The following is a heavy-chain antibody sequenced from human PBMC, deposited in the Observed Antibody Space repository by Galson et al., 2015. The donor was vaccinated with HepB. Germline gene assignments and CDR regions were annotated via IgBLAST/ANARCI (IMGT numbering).Heavy chain of an antibody. CDR1: GFTFSSYA. J-gene: IGHJ3*02. CDR2: ICSNGGST. V-gene: IGHV3-64*01. CDR3: ARELAPGEWELRPALDI. Sequence: SLRLSCAASGFTFSSYAMHWVRQAPGEGLEYVSAICSNGGSTYYATSVKGRFTISSDNSKNTLYLKMSSQRAEDMAVYYCARELAPGEWELRPALDIWGQGTMVTVSS. D-gene: IGHD1-26*01.